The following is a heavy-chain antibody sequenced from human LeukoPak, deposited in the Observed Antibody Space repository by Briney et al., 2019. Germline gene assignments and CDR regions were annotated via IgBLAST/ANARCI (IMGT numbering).Heavy chain of an antibody. CDR1: GFTFGDYA. CDR2: IRSKAYGGTT. Sequence: GGSLRLSCTASGFTFGDYAMSWVRQAPGKGLEWVGFIRSKAYGGTTKYAASVKGRFTISRDDSKSIAYLQMNNLKTEDTAVYYCTRDMGDFWSGYPDDYWGQGTLVTVSS. D-gene: IGHD3-3*01. CDR3: TRDMGDFWSGYPDDY. J-gene: IGHJ4*02. V-gene: IGHV3-49*04.